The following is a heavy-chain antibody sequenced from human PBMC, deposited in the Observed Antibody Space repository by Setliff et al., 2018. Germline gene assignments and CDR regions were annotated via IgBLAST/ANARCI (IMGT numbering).Heavy chain of an antibody. CDR1: GYTFSDYG. Sequence: ASVKVSCKASGYTFSDYGITWVRQAPGQGLEWMGWISAYTGNAYYAHKLQDRVTMTTDTSTGTACMELRSLTSDDTAVYYCSRLVRYCTTTSCQRLSGDEYWGQGTVVTVSS. D-gene: IGHD2-2*01. CDR3: SRLVRYCTTTSCQRLSGDEY. V-gene: IGHV1-18*01. J-gene: IGHJ4*02. CDR2: ISAYTGNA.